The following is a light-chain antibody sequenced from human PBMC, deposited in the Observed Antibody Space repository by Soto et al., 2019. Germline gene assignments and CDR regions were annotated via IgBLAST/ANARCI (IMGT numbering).Light chain of an antibody. CDR2: GAK. J-gene: IGKJ5*01. V-gene: IGKV1-39*01. CDR3: QQCHATPLT. CDR1: QDTSNY. Sequence: DIQLTQSPSSLSASVVDRVTITCQASQDTSNYLNWYQQKPGKAPNLLIFGAKTLQSGVPSRFSGSGYGTDFTLTITTLQPEDVGIYYCQQCHATPLTFGQGTRLEIK.